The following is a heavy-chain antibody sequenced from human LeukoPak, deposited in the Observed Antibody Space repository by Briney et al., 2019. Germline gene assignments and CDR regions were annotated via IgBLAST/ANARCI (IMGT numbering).Heavy chain of an antibody. V-gene: IGHV4-61*02. CDR2: IDASGST. J-gene: IGHJ4*02. CDR3: ARDRYVSFDY. Sequence: SQTLSLTCTVSGGSFNTGVYSWSWIRQPAGKGLEWIGRIDASGSTKYNPSLKSRITISVERSKNQFSVRLGSVTAADTAVYYCARDRYVSFDYWGRGTLVIVST. D-gene: IGHD3-16*01. CDR1: GGSFNTGVYS.